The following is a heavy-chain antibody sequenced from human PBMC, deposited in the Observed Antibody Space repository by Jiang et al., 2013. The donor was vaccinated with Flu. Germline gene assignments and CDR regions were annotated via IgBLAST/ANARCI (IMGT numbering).Heavy chain of an antibody. D-gene: IGHD6-13*01. CDR1: GYSFTSYW. Sequence: GAEVKKPGESLKISCKGSGYSFTSYWIGWVRQMPGKGLEWMGIIYPGDSDTRYSPSFQSQVTISADKSISTAYLQWSSLQASDTAMYYCARLSGVVPSSSWDQTXDYWGQGTLVHRLL. CDR2: IYPGDSDT. V-gene: IGHV5-51*03. J-gene: IGHJ4*02. CDR3: ARLSGVVPSSSWDQTXDY.